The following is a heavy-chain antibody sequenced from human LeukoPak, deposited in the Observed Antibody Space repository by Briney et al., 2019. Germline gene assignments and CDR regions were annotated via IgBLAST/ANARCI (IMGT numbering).Heavy chain of an antibody. CDR2: IYYSGNT. CDR3: ASGWGIMITLGGAPGHWFDP. D-gene: IGHD3-16*01. V-gene: IGHV4-39*07. CDR1: GGSISSGTYY. J-gene: IGHJ5*02. Sequence: SETLSLTCSVSGGSISSGTYYWGWIRQPPGKGLEWIPTIYYSGNTYYNPSLKSRVTVSMDTSRNQFSLRLSSVTAADTAVYYCASGWGIMITLGGAPGHWFDPWGQGTLVTVSS.